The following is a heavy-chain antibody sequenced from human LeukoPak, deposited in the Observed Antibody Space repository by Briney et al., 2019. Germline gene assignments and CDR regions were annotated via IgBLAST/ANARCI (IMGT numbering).Heavy chain of an antibody. J-gene: IGHJ4*02. CDR1: GYTFTSYD. Sequence: ASVKVSCKSSGYTFTSYDINWVRQATGQGLNPNSGNTAYAQKFHGRVTITRNTSISTAYMELSSLRSEDTAVYYCAREDYYDSGSNDYWGQGTLVTVSS. CDR2: NPNSGNT. D-gene: IGHD3-22*01. CDR3: AREDYYDSGSNDY. V-gene: IGHV1-8*03.